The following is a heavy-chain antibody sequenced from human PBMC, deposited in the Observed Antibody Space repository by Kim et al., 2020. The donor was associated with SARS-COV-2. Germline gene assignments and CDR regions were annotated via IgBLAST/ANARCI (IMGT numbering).Heavy chain of an antibody. V-gene: IGHV3-23*01. CDR3: AKRSTSIDY. Sequence: GGSLRLSCAASGLSLSSSAMSWVRLAPGKGLEWVSVISGSAGSTYYAESVKGRFTISRDNSKNTLYLQMNSLRAEDTAVYYCAKRSTSIDYWGQGTLVTVSS. CDR1: GLSLSSSA. J-gene: IGHJ4*02. CDR2: ISGSAGST. D-gene: IGHD2-2*01.